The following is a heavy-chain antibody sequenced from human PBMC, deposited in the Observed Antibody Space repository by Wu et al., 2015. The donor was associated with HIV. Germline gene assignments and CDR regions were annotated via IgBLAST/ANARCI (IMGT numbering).Heavy chain of an antibody. D-gene: IGHD3/OR15-3a*01. CDR1: GYTFTGYY. CDR3: ARDPTPRVDGSRYFDY. Sequence: QVQLVQSGAEVKKPGASVKVSCKASGYTFTGYYMHWVRQAPGQGLEWMGWINPNSGGTNYAQKFQGRVTMTRDTSISTAYMELSRLRSDDTAVYYCARDPTPRVDGSRYFDYWGQGTLVTVSS. V-gene: IGHV1-2*02. J-gene: IGHJ4*02. CDR2: INPNSGGT.